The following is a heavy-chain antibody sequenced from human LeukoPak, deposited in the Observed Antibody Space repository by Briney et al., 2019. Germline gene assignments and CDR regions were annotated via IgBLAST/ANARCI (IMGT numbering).Heavy chain of an antibody. Sequence: SETLSLTCAVYGGSFSGYYWSWIRQPPGKGLEWIGEINHSGSTNYNPSLKSRVTISVDTSKNQFSLKLSSVTAADTAVYYCARGGLYSSSFYFDYWGQGTLVTVSS. D-gene: IGHD6-6*01. J-gene: IGHJ4*02. CDR2: INHSGST. CDR1: GGSFSGYY. CDR3: ARGGLYSSSFYFDY. V-gene: IGHV4-34*01.